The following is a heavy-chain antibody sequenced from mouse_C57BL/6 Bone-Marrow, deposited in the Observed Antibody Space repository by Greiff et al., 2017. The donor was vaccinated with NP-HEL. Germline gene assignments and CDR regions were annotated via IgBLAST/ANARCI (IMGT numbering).Heavy chain of an antibody. D-gene: IGHD1-1*01. Sequence: EVQLVESGGGLVQPGGSLKLSCAASGFTFSDYYMYWVRQTPEKRLEWVAYISNGGGSTYYPDTVKGRFTISRDNAKNTLYLQMSRLKSEDTAMYYCARGGGYYGSSPYFDYWGQGTTLTVSS. CDR1: GFTFSDYY. J-gene: IGHJ2*01. CDR2: ISNGGGST. V-gene: IGHV5-12*01. CDR3: ARGGGYYGSSPYFDY.